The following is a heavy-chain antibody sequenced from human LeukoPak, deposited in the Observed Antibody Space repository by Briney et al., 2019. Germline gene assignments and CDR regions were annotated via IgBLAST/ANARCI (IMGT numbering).Heavy chain of an antibody. V-gene: IGHV3-48*04. CDR3: ARDEPNYYYMDV. J-gene: IGHJ6*03. CDR2: ISSSSSTI. Sequence: GGSLRLSCAASGFTFSSYGMNWVRQAPGKGLEWVSYISSSSSTIYYADSVKGRFTISRDNAKNSLYLQMNSLRAEDTAVCYCARDEPNYYYMDVWGKGTTVTVSS. CDR1: GFTFSSYG.